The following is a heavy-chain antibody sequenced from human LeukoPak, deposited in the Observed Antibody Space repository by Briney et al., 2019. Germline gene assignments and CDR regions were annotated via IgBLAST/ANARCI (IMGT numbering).Heavy chain of an antibody. D-gene: IGHD6-13*01. CDR2: IIPILGIA. Sequence: ASVKVSCKASGGTFSSYTINWVRQAPGQGLEWMGRIIPILGIANYAQKFQGRVTITADKSTSTAYMELSSLRSEDTAVYYCARDKIAAAGNFDYWGQGTLVTVSS. CDR1: GGTFSSYT. V-gene: IGHV1-69*04. J-gene: IGHJ4*02. CDR3: ARDKIAAAGNFDY.